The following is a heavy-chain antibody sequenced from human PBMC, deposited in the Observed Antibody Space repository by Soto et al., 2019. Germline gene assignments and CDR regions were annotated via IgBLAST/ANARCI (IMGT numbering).Heavy chain of an antibody. Sequence: SETLSLTCSVSGVSVSDYHWTWIRLTPKKELQWIGFIHYNGRTDSSPSLKSRVTISLDMSKNHVSLKLKSVTIADSAVYYCARSVFPWGQGTLVTVSS. CDR3: ARSVFP. CDR1: GVSVSDYH. J-gene: IGHJ5*02. CDR2: IHYNGRT. V-gene: IGHV4-59*02.